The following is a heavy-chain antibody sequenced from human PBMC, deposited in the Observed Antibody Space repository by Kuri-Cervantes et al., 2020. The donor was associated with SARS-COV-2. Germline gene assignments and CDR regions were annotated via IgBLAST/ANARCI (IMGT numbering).Heavy chain of an antibody. J-gene: IGHJ4*02. V-gene: IGHV4-38-2*01. CDR3: ARALAARADY. CDR1: GYSISSGYY. CDR2: IYHSGST. Sequence: GSLRLSCAVSGYSISSGYYWGWIRQPPGKGLEWIGSIYHSGSTYYNPSLKSRVTISVDTSKNQFSLKLSSVTAADTAVYYCARALAARADYWGQGTLVTVSS. D-gene: IGHD6-6*01.